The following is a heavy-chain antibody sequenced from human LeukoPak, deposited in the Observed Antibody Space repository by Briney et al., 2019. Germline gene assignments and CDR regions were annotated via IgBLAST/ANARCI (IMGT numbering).Heavy chain of an antibody. Sequence: GGSQRLYCAASGFNFRTNWMPWVHQPTGQGLERVAKIKEDGSETYYVDSVKGRFTISRDNAKNSLYLQMNSLRAEDTAVYYCARDQGWQQFDYWGQGTLVTVSS. CDR2: IKEDGSET. CDR1: GFNFRTNW. CDR3: ARDQGWQQFDY. D-gene: IGHD4-23*01. V-gene: IGHV3-7*05. J-gene: IGHJ4*02.